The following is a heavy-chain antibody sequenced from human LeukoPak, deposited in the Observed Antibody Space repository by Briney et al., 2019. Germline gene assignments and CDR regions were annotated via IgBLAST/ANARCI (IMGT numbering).Heavy chain of an antibody. CDR1: GFTFSSYS. CDR3: ARDLRGYSYYYGMDV. Sequence: PGGSLRLSCAASGFTFSSYSMNWVRQAPGKGLEWVSSISSSSSYIYYADSVKGRFTISRDNAKNSLYLQMNSLRAEDTAVYYCARDLRGYSYYYGMDVWGQGTTVTVSS. V-gene: IGHV3-21*01. J-gene: IGHJ6*02. D-gene: IGHD5-12*01. CDR2: ISSSSSYI.